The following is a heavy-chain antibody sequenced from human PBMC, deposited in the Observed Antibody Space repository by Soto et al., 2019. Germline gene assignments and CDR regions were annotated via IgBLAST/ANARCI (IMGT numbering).Heavy chain of an antibody. CDR1: GFTFSSYA. J-gene: IGHJ6*03. CDR3: AKGSISPTRFYMDV. D-gene: IGHD3-3*01. CDR2: ISGSGGST. V-gene: IGHV3-23*01. Sequence: PGGSLRLSCAASGFTFSSYAMSWVRQAPGKGLEWVSAISGSGGSTYYADSVKGRFTISRDNSKNTLYLQMNSLRAEDTAVYYCAKGSISPTRFYMDVWGKGTTVTVSS.